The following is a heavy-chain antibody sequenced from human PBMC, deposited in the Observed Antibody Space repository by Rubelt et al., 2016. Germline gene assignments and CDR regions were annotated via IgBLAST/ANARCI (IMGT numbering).Heavy chain of an antibody. D-gene: IGHD3-16*02. CDR1: GYTFTSYG. CDR2: ISAYNGHT. V-gene: IGHV1-18*01. J-gene: IGHJ5*02. CDR3: AKVMITFGGVIEVGSFDP. Sequence: QVQLVQSGAEVKEPGASVKVSCQASGYTFTSYGISWVRQAPGPGLEWMGWISAYNGHTNYAQKLHVRCTMRTGTTRMTAYLEVRSLRSDDTAVDCGAKVMITFGGVIEVGSFDPWGQGTLVTVSS.